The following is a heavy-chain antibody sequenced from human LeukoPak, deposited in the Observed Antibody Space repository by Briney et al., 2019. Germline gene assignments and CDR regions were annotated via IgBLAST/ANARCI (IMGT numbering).Heavy chain of an antibody. D-gene: IGHD1-7*01. Sequence: SETLSLTCTVSGGSISSYYWSWIRQPPGKGLEWIGYIYHSGSTYYNPSLKSRVTISVDRSKNQFSLKLSSVTAADTAVYYCARDQGTIDYWGQGTLVTVSS. V-gene: IGHV4-59*12. CDR3: ARDQGTIDY. CDR2: IYHSGST. CDR1: GGSISSYY. J-gene: IGHJ4*02.